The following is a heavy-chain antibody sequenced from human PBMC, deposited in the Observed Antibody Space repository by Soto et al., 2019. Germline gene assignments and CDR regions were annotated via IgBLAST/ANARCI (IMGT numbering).Heavy chain of an antibody. D-gene: IGHD1-7*01. CDR1: GYTFTSYG. CDR2: IGAYNGNT. J-gene: IGHJ6*02. CDR3: AREGITGTTYYYYYYGMDV. V-gene: IGHV1-18*01. Sequence: QVQLVQSGAEVKKPGASVKVSCKASGYTFTSYGISWVRQAPGQGLEWMGWIGAYNGNTNYAQKLQGRVTMTTDTSTSTAYMELRSLRSHDTAVYYCAREGITGTTYYYYYYGMDVWGQGTTVTVSS.